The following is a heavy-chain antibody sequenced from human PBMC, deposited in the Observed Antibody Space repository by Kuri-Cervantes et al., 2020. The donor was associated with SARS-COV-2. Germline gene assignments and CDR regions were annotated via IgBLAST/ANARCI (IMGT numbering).Heavy chain of an antibody. Sequence: GESLKISCAASGFTFSSYSMNWVRQAPGKGLEWVSYISSSSSTIYYADSVKGRFTISRDNAKNSVYLQMNSLRVDDTALYYCARAVGASDSFWGQGTLVTVSS. J-gene: IGHJ4*02. CDR1: GFTFSSYS. V-gene: IGHV3-48*04. D-gene: IGHD3-22*01. CDR3: ARAVGASDSF. CDR2: ISSSSSTI.